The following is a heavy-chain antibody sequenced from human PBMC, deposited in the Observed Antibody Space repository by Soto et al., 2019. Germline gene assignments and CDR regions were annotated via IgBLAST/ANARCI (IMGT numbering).Heavy chain of an antibody. CDR2: IIPLFNVA. J-gene: IGHJ3*02. CDR3: SASGRDVLGYDYKDTEGLDI. D-gene: IGHD4-4*01. V-gene: IGHV1-69*01. Sequence: QVQLVQSGPEVKKPGSSVKVSCEASGGTFSNFAVNWVRQAPGQGLEWVGGIIPLFNVAKYAQKFEGRVTIVADDYTTTADMDLSSLRSDAAAVYYCSASGRDVLGYDYKDTEGLDIWGQWTVVTVSS. CDR1: GGTFSNFA.